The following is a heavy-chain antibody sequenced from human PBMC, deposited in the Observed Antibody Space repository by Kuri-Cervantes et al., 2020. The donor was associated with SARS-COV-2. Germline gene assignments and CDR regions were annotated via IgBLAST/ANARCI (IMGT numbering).Heavy chain of an antibody. J-gene: IGHJ5*02. D-gene: IGHD2-21*01. V-gene: IGHV1-18*01. CDR1: GYTFTSYG. CDR2: ISAYNGNT. CDR3: ARGIGDMSNFSNWFDP. Sequence: ASVKVSCKASGYTFTSYGISWVRQAPGQGLEWMGWISAYNGNTNYAQKLQGRVTMTTDTSTSTAYMELRSLRSDDTAVYYCARGIGDMSNFSNWFDPWGQGTLVTVSS.